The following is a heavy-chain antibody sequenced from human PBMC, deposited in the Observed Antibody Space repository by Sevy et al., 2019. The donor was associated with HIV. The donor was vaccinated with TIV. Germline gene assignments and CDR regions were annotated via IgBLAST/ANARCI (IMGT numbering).Heavy chain of an antibody. CDR3: ARDGGYSIKWYPLY. V-gene: IGHV3-30-3*01. CDR1: GFAFSTHA. D-gene: IGHD1-26*01. Sequence: GESLKISCAASGFAFSTHAMHWVRQAPGKGLEWVAVFSYEGTETFYAASVEGRFTISRDNSKNMLSLQINSLKPEDTAVYYCARDGGYSIKWYPLYWGHGTLVTVSS. J-gene: IGHJ4*01. CDR2: FSYEGTET.